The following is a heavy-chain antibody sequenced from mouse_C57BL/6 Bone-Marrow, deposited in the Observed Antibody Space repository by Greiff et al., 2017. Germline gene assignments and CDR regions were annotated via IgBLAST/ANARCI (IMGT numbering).Heavy chain of an antibody. CDR2: IWGVGST. CDR3: ASSLFAY. D-gene: IGHD6-2*01. CDR1: GFSLTSYG. Sequence: QVQLQQSGPGLVAPSQSLSITCTVSGFSLTSYGVDWVRQSPGKGLEWLGVIWGVGSTNYNSAPKSRLSISKDNSKSQVFLKMNSLQTDDKAMYYWASSLFAYWGQGTLVTVSA. J-gene: IGHJ3*01. V-gene: IGHV2-6*01.